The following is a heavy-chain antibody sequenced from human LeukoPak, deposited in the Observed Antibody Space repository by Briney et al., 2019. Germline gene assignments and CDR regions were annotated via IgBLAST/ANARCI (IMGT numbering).Heavy chain of an antibody. CDR3: ARSSGGDTTFDY. D-gene: IGHD4-17*01. CDR2: IYHSGST. J-gene: IGHJ4*02. V-gene: IGHV4-38-2*02. Sequence: SETLSLTCTVSGYSISSGYYWGWIRQPPGKGLEWIGSIYHSGSTYYNPSLKSRVTISVDTSKNQFSLNLRSVTAADTAVYYCARSSGGDTTFDYWGQGTQVTVSS. CDR1: GYSISSGYY.